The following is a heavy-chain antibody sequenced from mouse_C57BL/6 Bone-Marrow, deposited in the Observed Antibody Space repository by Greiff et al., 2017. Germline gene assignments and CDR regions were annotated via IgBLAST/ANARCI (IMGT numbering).Heavy chain of an antibody. D-gene: IGHD2-1*01. CDR1: GYTFTSYW. V-gene: IGHV1-69*01. CDR3: ARGVYCNYAVYFDY. Sequence: VQLQQPGAELVMPGASVKLSCKASGYTFTSYWMHWVKQRPGQGLEWIGEIDPSDSYTNYNQKFKGKSTLTVDKSSSTAYMQLSSLTSEDSAVYYCARGVYCNYAVYFDYWGQGTTLTVSS. CDR2: IDPSDSYT. J-gene: IGHJ2*01.